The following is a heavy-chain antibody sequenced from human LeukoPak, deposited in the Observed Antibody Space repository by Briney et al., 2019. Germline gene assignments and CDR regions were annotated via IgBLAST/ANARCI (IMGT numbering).Heavy chain of an antibody. J-gene: IGHJ4*02. D-gene: IGHD3-22*01. V-gene: IGHV4-39*01. Sequence: SETLSLTCTVSGGSISSSSYYWGWIRQPPGKGLEWIGSIYYSGSTYYNPSLKSRVTTSVDTSKSQFSLNLSSVTAADTAVYYCARLYYDSSGYYQICYFDYWGQGTLVTVSS. CDR2: IYYSGST. CDR3: ARLYYDSSGYYQICYFDY. CDR1: GGSISSSSYY.